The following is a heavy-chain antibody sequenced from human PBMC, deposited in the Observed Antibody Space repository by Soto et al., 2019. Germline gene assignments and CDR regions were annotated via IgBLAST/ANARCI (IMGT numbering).Heavy chain of an antibody. V-gene: IGHV5-51*01. D-gene: IGHD2-15*01. CDR1: GYTFTDYW. CDR2: IYPGDSDT. CDR3: ARQGEYCSGDNCFTDS. Sequence: PWESLKISCKGSGYTFTDYWIGWVRQLPGRGLEWMGIIYPGDSDTRYSPSFQGQVTISADKSISTAYLQWISLKASDTAMYYCARQGEYCSGDNCFTDSWGQGTLVTVSS. J-gene: IGHJ4*02.